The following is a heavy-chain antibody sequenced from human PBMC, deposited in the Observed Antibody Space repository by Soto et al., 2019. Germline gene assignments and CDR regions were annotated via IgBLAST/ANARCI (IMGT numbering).Heavy chain of an antibody. D-gene: IGHD7-27*01. CDR2: ISGSGSST. V-gene: IGHV3-23*01. J-gene: IGHJ3*02. CDR3: AKGGTGDLGAFDI. Sequence: GGSLRLSCAASGFTFSSYAMSWVRQAPGKGLEWVSAISGSGSSTYYADSVKGRFTISRDNSKNTLYLQMNSLRAEDTAVYYCAKGGTGDLGAFDIWGQGTMVTVSS. CDR1: GFTFSSYA.